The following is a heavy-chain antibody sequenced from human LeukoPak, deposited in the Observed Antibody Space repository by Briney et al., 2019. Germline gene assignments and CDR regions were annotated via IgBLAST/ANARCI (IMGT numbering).Heavy chain of an antibody. CDR1: GYSISSGYY. Sequence: RPSETLSLTCTVSGYSISSGYYWGWIRQPPGKGLEWIGSIYHSGSTYYNPSLKSRVTISVDTSKDQFSLKLSSVTAADTAVYYCAREVRGFVVVVAATLRGISWFDPWGQGTLVTVSS. D-gene: IGHD2-15*01. J-gene: IGHJ5*02. CDR2: IYHSGST. V-gene: IGHV4-38-2*02. CDR3: AREVRGFVVVVAATLRGISWFDP.